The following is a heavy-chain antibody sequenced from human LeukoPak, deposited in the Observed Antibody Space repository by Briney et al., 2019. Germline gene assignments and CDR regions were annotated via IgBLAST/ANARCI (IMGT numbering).Heavy chain of an antibody. Sequence: SETLSLTCTVSGGSISSSYYYWGWIRQPPGKGLEWIGSIYSSGSTYYNPSLKSRVTISAATSKNQFSLNLSSVTAADTAVYFCARNMADSALEFDFWGQGTLLTVSS. V-gene: IGHV4-39*01. CDR3: ARNMADSALEFDF. CDR1: GGSISSSYYY. CDR2: IYSSGST. J-gene: IGHJ4*02. D-gene: IGHD3-3*02.